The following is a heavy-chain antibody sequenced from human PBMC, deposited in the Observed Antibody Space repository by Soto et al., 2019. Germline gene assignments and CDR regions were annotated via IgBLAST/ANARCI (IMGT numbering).Heavy chain of an antibody. CDR3: ARPCGVHPLYFFDY. D-gene: IGHD2-8*01. CDR2: IYPGDSDT. CDR1: GYSFASYW. J-gene: IGHJ4*02. Sequence: PGESLKISCTGSGYSFASYWIGWVRQMPGKGLEWMGIIYPGDSDTRYSPSFQGQVTISADKSINTAYLQWSSLKASDTAIYYCARPCGVHPLYFFDYWGQGTLVTVSS. V-gene: IGHV5-51*01.